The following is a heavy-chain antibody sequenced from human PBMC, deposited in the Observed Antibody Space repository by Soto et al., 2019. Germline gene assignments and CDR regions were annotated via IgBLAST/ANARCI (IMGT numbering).Heavy chain of an antibody. CDR2: IIPVFGTA. J-gene: IGHJ1*01. CDR3: ARGWNDFPH. V-gene: IGHV1-69*13. D-gene: IGHD1-1*01. CDR1: GGTFSSYA. Sequence: SVKVSCKASGGTFSSYAISWVRQAPGQGHECMGGIIPVFGTANYAQKFQGRVTINADESTSTVYMELSSLRSEDTAVYYCARGWNDFPHWGQATLVTVSS.